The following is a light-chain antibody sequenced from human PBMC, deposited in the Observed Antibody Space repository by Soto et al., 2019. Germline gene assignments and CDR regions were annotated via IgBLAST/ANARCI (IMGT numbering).Light chain of an antibody. CDR3: SSYTTSSTLV. CDR1: SSDVGIYNY. J-gene: IGLJ2*01. Sequence: QSALTQPASVSGSPGQSITISCTGTSSDVGIYNYVSWYQQHPGKAPKVMIYEVTNRPSGVSNRFSGSKSGNTASLTISGLQAEDEAEYHCSSYTTSSTLVFGGGTKLTVL. CDR2: EVT. V-gene: IGLV2-14*01.